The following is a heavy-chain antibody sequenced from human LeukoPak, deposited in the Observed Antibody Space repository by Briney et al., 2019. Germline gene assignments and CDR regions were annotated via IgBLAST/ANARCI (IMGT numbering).Heavy chain of an antibody. D-gene: IGHD1-26*01. J-gene: IGHJ1*01. Sequence: PGRSLRLSCAASGFTFSSFGMHWVRQAPGKGLEWVAVIWYDGSNKYYADSVKGRFTISRDNSKNTLYLQMNSLRAEDTAVYYCARDPVSGSYPPTEYFQHWGQGTLVTVSS. CDR3: ARDPVSGSYPPTEYFQH. V-gene: IGHV3-33*01. CDR2: IWYDGSNK. CDR1: GFTFSSFG.